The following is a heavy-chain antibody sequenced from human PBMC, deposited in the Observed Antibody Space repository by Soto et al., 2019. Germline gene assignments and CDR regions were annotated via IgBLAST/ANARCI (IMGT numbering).Heavy chain of an antibody. D-gene: IGHD6-13*01. V-gene: IGHV3-48*02. Sequence: SGGSLRLSCAASGFTFSSYSMNWVRQAPGKGMEWVTYISSSSSTIYYADSVKGRFNISRDNAKNSLYLQMNSLRDEDTAVYYCARDRGSSWYTYGMDVWGQGTTVTVSS. CDR1: GFTFSSYS. CDR2: ISSSSSTI. J-gene: IGHJ6*02. CDR3: ARDRGSSWYTYGMDV.